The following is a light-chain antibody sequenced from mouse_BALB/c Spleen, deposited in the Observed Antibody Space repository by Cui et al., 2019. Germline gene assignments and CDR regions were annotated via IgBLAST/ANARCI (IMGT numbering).Light chain of an antibody. J-gene: IGKJ4*01. V-gene: IGKV8-19*01. CDR2: LAS. Sequence: DIVMTQSTSSLTVTAGDNVTMSCKSSQSLLNSGHQKNYLIWYQQEPEQPPKLLIYLASTRESGVPDRFTGIGSRTDCTLTISSVQAEDLAVYYCQNDYSYPKVTFGSGTKLEIK. CDR1: QSLLNSGHQKNY. CDR3: QNDYSYPKVT.